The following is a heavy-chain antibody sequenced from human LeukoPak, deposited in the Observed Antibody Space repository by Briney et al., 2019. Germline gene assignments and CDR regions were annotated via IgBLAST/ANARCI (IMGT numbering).Heavy chain of an antibody. CDR3: ARIYCSSTSCYRPYYYYYYMDV. CDR1: GYSFTSYW. CDR2: IYPGDSDT. D-gene: IGHD2-2*01. Sequence: GESLKISCKGSGYSFTSYWIGWVRQMPGKGLEWMGIIYPGDSDTRYSPSFQGQVTISADKSISTAYLQWSSLKASDTAMYYCARIYCSSTSCYRPYYYYYYMDVWGKGTTVTVSS. J-gene: IGHJ6*03. V-gene: IGHV5-51*01.